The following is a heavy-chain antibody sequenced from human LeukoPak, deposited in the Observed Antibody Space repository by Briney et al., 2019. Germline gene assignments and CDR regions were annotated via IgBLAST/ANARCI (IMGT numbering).Heavy chain of an antibody. CDR1: GDSISTGSHY. CDR2: IYFSGST. Sequence: PSETLSLTCTVSGDSISTGSHYWRWIRQPPGKGLLWIGSIYFSGSTYYNPSLKSRVTISVNTSKNQFSLNLSSVTAADTAVYYCARETGTVSWGQGTLVTVSS. J-gene: IGHJ5*02. D-gene: IGHD3-9*01. CDR3: ARETGTVS. V-gene: IGHV4-39*01.